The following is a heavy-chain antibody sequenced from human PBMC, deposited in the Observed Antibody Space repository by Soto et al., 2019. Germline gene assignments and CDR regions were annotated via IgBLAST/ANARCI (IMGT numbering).Heavy chain of an antibody. CDR3: AKDLMRGGRPNHDAFDI. J-gene: IGHJ3*02. CDR1: GFTFSSYA. Sequence: GESLKISCAASGFTFSSYAMSWVRQAPGKGLEWVSAISGSGGSTYYADSVKGRFTISRDNSKNTLYLQMNSLRAEDTAVYYCAKDLMRGGRPNHDAFDIWGQGTMVTVSS. CDR2: ISGSGGST. D-gene: IGHD3-10*01. V-gene: IGHV3-23*01.